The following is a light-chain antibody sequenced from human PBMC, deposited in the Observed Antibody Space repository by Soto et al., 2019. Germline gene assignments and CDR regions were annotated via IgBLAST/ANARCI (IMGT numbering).Light chain of an antibody. CDR1: RSNIGAGYD. CDR2: ANN. V-gene: IGLV1-40*01. CDR3: QSYDSSLSGYV. J-gene: IGLJ1*01. Sequence: QSVLTQPPSVSWAPGQRVTISCTGSRSNIGAGYDVHWYQQLPGTAPKLLIYANNIRPSGVPGRFSGSKSGTSASMAITGLQAEDEADYYCQSYDSSLSGYVFGTGTKVTVL.